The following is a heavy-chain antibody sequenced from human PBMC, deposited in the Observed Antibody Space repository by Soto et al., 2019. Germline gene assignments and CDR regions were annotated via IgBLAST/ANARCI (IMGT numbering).Heavy chain of an antibody. CDR3: AKDGEALYYYDTSGPKTWFDP. D-gene: IGHD3-22*01. Sequence: GGSLRLSCAASGFAFSSEWMHWVRQAPGKGLVWVSRIDPYDTGITYADSVKGRFTISRDNAKNTLYLQMNSLRAEDTAVYYCAKDGEALYYYDTSGPKTWFDPWGLGTLVTVSS. CDR1: GFAFSSEW. J-gene: IGHJ5*02. V-gene: IGHV3-74*01. CDR2: IDPYDTGI.